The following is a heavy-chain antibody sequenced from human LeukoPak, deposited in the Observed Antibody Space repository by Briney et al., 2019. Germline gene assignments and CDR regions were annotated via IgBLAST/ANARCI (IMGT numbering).Heavy chain of an antibody. CDR1: GFTVSSNY. J-gene: IGHJ2*01. Sequence: GGSLRLSCAASGFTVSSNYMSWVRQAPGKGLEWVSVIYSGGSTYYADSVKGRFTISRDNSKNTLYLQMNSLRAEDTAVYYCARGRTGDWTMDWYFDLWGRGTLVTVSS. CDR3: ARGRTGDWTMDWYFDL. CDR2: IYSGGST. V-gene: IGHV3-53*01. D-gene: IGHD4/OR15-4a*01.